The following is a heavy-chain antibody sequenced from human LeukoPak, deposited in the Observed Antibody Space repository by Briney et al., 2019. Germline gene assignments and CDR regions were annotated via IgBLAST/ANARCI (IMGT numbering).Heavy chain of an antibody. D-gene: IGHD3-22*01. V-gene: IGHV1-69*04. CDR3: ASGDYYDSSGYSPADY. Sequence: SVKVSCKASGGTFSSYAISWVRQAPGQGLEWMGRIIPILGIANYAQKFQGRATITADKSTSTAYMELSSLRSEDTAVYYCASGDYYDSSGYSPADYWGQGTLVTVSS. CDR1: GGTFSSYA. CDR2: IIPILGIA. J-gene: IGHJ4*02.